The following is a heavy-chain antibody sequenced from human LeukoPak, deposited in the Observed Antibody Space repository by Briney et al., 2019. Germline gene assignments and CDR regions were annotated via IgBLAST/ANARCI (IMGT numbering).Heavy chain of an antibody. CDR1: GGSISSYY. CDR2: IYYSGST. V-gene: IGHV4-59*01. CDR3: ARVYLAAAYLGAFDI. D-gene: IGHD6-13*01. Sequence: SETLSLTGTVSGGSISSYYWSWIRQPPGKGLEWIGYIYYSGSTNYNPSLKSRVTISVDTSKNQFSLKLSSVTAADTAVYYCARVYLAAAYLGAFDIWGQGTMVTVSS. J-gene: IGHJ3*02.